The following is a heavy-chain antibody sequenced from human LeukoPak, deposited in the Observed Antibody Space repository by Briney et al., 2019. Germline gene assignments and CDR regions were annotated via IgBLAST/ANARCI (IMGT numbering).Heavy chain of an antibody. V-gene: IGHV1-2*02. D-gene: IGHD6-13*01. J-gene: IGHJ6*03. CDR2: SNPNSGGT. CDR1: GYTGTGYC. CDR3: ARVQDGEQQPLRAYYYYYMDV. Sequence: ASVKVSCKASGYTGTGYCMHWVRQAPGQGLEWMGWSNPNSGGTNYALKFQGRVTMTRETSISTAYMELSRLRSDDTAVYYCARVQDGEQQPLRAYYYYYMDVWGKGTTVTISS.